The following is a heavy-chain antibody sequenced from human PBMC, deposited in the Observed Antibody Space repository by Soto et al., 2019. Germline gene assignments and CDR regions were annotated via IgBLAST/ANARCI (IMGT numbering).Heavy chain of an antibody. CDR1: GFTFRDFA. J-gene: IGHJ3*01. CDR2: ISGLVNSA. D-gene: IGHD3-3*01. CDR3: AKDSGLPDFGIVMHAFDV. V-gene: IGHV3-23*01. Sequence: LRLSCAASGFTFRDFATSWVRQAPGRGLEWVSTISGLVNSAFYADSVRGRFTVSRDNSKNTLYLQMNSLRAEDTALYYCAKDSGLPDFGIVMHAFDVWGQGTMVTVSS.